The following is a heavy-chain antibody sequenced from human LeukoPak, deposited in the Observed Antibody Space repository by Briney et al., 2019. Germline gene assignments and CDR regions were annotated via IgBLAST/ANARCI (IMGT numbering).Heavy chain of an antibody. V-gene: IGHV3-21*01. CDR3: ARGEVDTAMGY. J-gene: IGHJ4*02. Sequence: AGGSLRLSCAASRFTFSTYTMNWVRQAPGKGLKGVSTISTSGSYIYYADSVKGRFTISRDNANSSLYLQMNSLRAEDTAMYYCARGEVDTAMGYWGQGTLVTVSS. CDR2: ISTSGSYI. CDR1: RFTFSTYT. D-gene: IGHD5-18*01.